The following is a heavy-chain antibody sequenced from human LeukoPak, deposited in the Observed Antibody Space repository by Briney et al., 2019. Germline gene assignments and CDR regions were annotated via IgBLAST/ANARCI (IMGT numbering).Heavy chain of an antibody. Sequence: GASLKISCRSSGSSFTTYWIGWVRQMPGKGLEWMGIIDLGDSDTRYSPSFQGQVTISADKSISTASLQWSSLKASDTAIYYCARRVLSDAFDIWGQGTMVTVSS. CDR1: GSSFTTYW. J-gene: IGHJ3*02. CDR2: IDLGDSDT. D-gene: IGHD3-16*01. CDR3: ARRVLSDAFDI. V-gene: IGHV5-51*01.